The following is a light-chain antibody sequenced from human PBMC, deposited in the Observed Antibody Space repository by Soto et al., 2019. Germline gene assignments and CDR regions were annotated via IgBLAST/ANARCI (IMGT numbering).Light chain of an antibody. CDR2: NNN. CDR1: SSNIGSDS. CDR3: AAWDVSLNGPV. Sequence: QLVLTQPPSASGTPGQRVTISCSGSSSNIGSDSVNWYQHLPGSALKVLIYNNNRRPSGVPDRFSGSKSGTSGSLAISGLQSEDEALYYCAAWDVSLNGPVFGGGTKLTVL. J-gene: IGLJ2*01. V-gene: IGLV1-44*01.